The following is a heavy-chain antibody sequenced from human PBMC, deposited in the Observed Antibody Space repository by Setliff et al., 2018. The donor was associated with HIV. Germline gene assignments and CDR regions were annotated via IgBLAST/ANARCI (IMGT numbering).Heavy chain of an antibody. J-gene: IGHJ6*02. Sequence: GGSLRLSCAASRFDFNNYWMCWVRQAPGKGLEWVANIGQDGSEKNYVDSVKGRFTISRDNAKNSVDLQMNSLRAEDTAIYYCARKLRPGHGVDVWGQGTTVTVSS. V-gene: IGHV3-7*01. D-gene: IGHD3-10*01. CDR3: ARKLRPGHGVDV. CDR1: RFDFNNYW. CDR2: IGQDGSEK.